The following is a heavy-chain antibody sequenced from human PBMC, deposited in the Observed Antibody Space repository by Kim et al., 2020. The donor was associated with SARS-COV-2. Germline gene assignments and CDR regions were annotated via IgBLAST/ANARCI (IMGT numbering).Heavy chain of an antibody. V-gene: IGHV3-23*01. D-gene: IGHD6-19*01. J-gene: IGHJ6*01. CDR1: GFTFSSYA. Sequence: GGSLRLSCAASGFTFSSYAMSWVRLAPGKGLEWVSTISISDGSTYYADSVRGRFTISRDNSKNTLYLRMHSLRGDDTAVYYCARYFGWLARTHYYFYRM. CDR3: ARYFGWLARTHYYFYRM. CDR2: ISISDGST.